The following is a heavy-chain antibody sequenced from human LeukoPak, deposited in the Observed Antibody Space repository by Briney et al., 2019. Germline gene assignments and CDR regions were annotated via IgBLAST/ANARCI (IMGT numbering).Heavy chain of an antibody. CDR2: IYYSGST. Sequence: PSETLSLTCTVSGGSISSGGYYWSWIRQHPGKGLERIGYIYYSGSTYYNPSLKSRVTISVDTSKNQFSLKLSSVTAADTAVYYCARESTVNGWFDPWGQGTLVTVSS. CDR3: ARESTVNGWFDP. J-gene: IGHJ5*02. D-gene: IGHD4-17*01. CDR1: GGSISSGGYY. V-gene: IGHV4-31*03.